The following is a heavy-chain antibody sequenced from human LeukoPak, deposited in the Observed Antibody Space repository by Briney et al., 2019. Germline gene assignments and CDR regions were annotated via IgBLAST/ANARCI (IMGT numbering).Heavy chain of an antibody. J-gene: IGHJ4*02. D-gene: IGHD3-3*01. CDR3: ARQRYYDFWSGSPVDY. Sequence: SETLSLTCTVSGGSISSSSYYWGWIRQPPGKGLEWLGSIYYSGSTYYNPSLKSRVTISVDTSKNQFSLKLSSVTAADTAVYYCARQRYYDFWSGSPVDYWGQGTLVTVSS. CDR2: IYYSGST. CDR1: GGSISSSSYY. V-gene: IGHV4-39*01.